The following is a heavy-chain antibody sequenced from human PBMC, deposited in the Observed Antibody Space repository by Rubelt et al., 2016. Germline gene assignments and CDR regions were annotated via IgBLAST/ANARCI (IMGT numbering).Heavy chain of an antibody. CDR3: ARGDIVVVVAASNPLDY. CDR1: GYTFTSYA. D-gene: IGHD2-15*01. V-gene: IGHV1-3*01. CDR2: INAGNGNT. Sequence: QVQLVQSGSELKKPGASVKVSCKASGYTFTSYAMNWVRQAPGQGLEWMGWINAGNGNTKYSQKFQGRVTMTSDTSASTAYMELSSLRSEDTAVYYCARGDIVVVVAASNPLDYWGQGTLVTVSS. J-gene: IGHJ4*02.